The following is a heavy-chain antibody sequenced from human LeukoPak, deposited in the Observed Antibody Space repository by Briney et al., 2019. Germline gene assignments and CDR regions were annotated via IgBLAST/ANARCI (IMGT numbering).Heavy chain of an antibody. Sequence: PGGSLRLSCAASGFTFSSYSMNWVRQAPGKGLEWVSSISSSSSYIYYADSVKGRFTISRDNAKNSLYLQMNSLRAEDTAGYYCASTSGSYFDYWGQGTLVTVSS. CDR2: ISSSSSYI. V-gene: IGHV3-21*01. D-gene: IGHD1-26*01. CDR1: GFTFSSYS. CDR3: ASTSGSYFDY. J-gene: IGHJ4*02.